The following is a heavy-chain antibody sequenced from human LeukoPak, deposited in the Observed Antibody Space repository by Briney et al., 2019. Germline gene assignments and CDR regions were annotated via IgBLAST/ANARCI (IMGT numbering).Heavy chain of an antibody. CDR1: GYTFTNYD. J-gene: IGHJ4*02. CDR3: ARVWGSIDY. V-gene: IGHV1-8*01. D-gene: IGHD7-27*01. CDR2: MNPKSGNT. Sequence: ASVKVSCKTSGYTFTNYDINWVRQATGQGLEWMGWMNPKSGNTGSAQRFQGRVTLTRDTSISTAYMELSSFRSEDTAVYYCARVWGSIDYWGQGTLVTVSS.